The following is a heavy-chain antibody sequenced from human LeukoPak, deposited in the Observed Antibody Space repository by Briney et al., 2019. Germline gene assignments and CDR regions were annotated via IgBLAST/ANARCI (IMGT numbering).Heavy chain of an antibody. J-gene: IGHJ4*02. CDR2: IYPGDSDT. CDR3: ARRHYDNLTGFHEEDSFDY. CDR1: GYSFTSYW. V-gene: IGHV5-51*01. Sequence: GESLKISWKGSGYSFTSYWIGWGRQMPGKGLEWMGIIYPGDSDTRYSPSFQGQVTISADKSINTAYLQWSSLKASDTAMYYWARRHYDNLTGFHEEDSFDYWGQGTLVTVSS. D-gene: IGHD3-9*01.